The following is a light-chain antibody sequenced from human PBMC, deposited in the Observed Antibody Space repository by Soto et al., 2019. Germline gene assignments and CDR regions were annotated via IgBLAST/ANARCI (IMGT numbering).Light chain of an antibody. CDR3: SSFASTHTYD. CDR1: SSDVAFYNH. CDR2: EVN. J-gene: IGLJ1*01. Sequence: QSVLTQPASVSGSPGQSITISCTGTSSDVAFYNHVSWYQRHPGKAPKLLIYEVNNRPSGVSHRFSGSKSGNTASLTISGLQPEDQAAHYRSSFASTHTYDFGTGTKVTVL. V-gene: IGLV2-14*01.